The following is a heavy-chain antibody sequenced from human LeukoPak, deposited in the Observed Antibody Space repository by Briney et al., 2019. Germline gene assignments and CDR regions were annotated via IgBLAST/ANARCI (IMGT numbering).Heavy chain of an antibody. D-gene: IGHD2-2*01. V-gene: IGHV3-30*18. CDR2: ISYDGSNK. Sequence: PGGSLRLSCAASGFTFSSYGMHWVRQAPGKGLEWVAVISYDGSNKYYADSVKGRFTISRDNSKNTLYLQMNSLRAEDTAVYYCAKDALYCSSTSCYRLYYYYGMDVWGQGTTVTVSS. J-gene: IGHJ6*02. CDR1: GFTFSSYG. CDR3: AKDALYCSSTSCYRLYYYYGMDV.